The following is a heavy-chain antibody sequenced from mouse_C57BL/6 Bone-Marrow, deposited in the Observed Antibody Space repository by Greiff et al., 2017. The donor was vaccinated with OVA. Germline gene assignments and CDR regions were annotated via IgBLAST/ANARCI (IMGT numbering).Heavy chain of an antibody. V-gene: IGHV10-1*01. CDR1: GFSFNTYA. CDR3: VRTGDYYGSSPYAMDY. Sequence: DVKLVESGGGLVQPKGSLKLSCAASGFSFNTYAMNWVRQAPGKGLEWVARIRSKSNNYATYYADSVKDRFTISRDDSESMLYLQMNNLKTEDTAMYYCVRTGDYYGSSPYAMDYWGQGTSVTVSS. J-gene: IGHJ4*01. D-gene: IGHD1-1*01. CDR2: IRSKSNNYAT.